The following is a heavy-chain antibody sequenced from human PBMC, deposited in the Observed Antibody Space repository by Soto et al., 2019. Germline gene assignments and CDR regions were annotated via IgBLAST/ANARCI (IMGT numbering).Heavy chain of an antibody. D-gene: IGHD3-10*02. CDR1: GYTFTAYH. CDR2: INPKLGET. V-gene: IGHV1-2*02. J-gene: IGHJ6*02. Sequence: QVRLVQSGAEVKEPGDSVRVSCEASGYTFTAYHIHWVRQAPGQGLEWMGWINPKLGETGYAQDFEGRISMTSDMSISTVYMELSRLTSADTAIYYCARNMDYYYGRGSGNGHGVWGQGTTVTVFS. CDR3: ARNMDYYYGRGSGNGHGV.